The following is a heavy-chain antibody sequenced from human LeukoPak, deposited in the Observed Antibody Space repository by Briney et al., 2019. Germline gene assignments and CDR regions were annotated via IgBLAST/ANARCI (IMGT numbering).Heavy chain of an antibody. CDR3: ARRFSGSNFDY. D-gene: IGHD1-26*01. CDR2: IYHSGST. Sequence: PSQTLSLTCTVSGGSITSSSYYWGWIRQPPGKGLEWIGNIYHSGSTFYNPSLKSRITISVDTSKNQFSLKLSSVTAADTAIYYCARRFSGSNFDYWGQGTLVTVSS. V-gene: IGHV4-39*01. J-gene: IGHJ4*02. CDR1: GGSITSSSYY.